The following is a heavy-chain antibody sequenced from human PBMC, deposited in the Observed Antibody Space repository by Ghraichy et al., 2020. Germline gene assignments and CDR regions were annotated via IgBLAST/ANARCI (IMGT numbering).Heavy chain of an antibody. D-gene: IGHD4-11*01. CDR3: ARHEYSYRWFDP. CDR2: IYYSGGT. Sequence: SQTLSLTCSVSGGSISSHYWSWIRQPPGKGLEWIGYIYYSGGTNYNPSLNSRVTISADTSKNQFSLKLRSVTAADAAVYYCARHEYSYRWFDPWGQGTTVTASS. V-gene: IGHV4-59*08. J-gene: IGHJ5*01. CDR1: GGSISSHY.